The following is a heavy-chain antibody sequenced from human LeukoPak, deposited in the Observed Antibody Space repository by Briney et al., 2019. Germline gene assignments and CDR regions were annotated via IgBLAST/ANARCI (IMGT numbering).Heavy chain of an antibody. V-gene: IGHV4-39*01. CDR1: GGSISSSNYY. CDR3: ARLLIYCSSTSCHFDY. CDR2: IYYSGIT. D-gene: IGHD2-2*01. J-gene: IGHJ4*02. Sequence: LETLSLTCTVSGGSISSSNYYWGWIRQPPGKGLEWIGSIYYSGITYYNPSLKSRVTISVETSNNQFSLKLSSVTAADTAMYYCARLLIYCSSTSCHFDYWGQGTLVTVSS.